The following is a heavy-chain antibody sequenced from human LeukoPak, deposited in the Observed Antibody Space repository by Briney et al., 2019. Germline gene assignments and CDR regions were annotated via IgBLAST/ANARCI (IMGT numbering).Heavy chain of an antibody. Sequence: GGSLRLSCAASGFTFSSYWMHWVRQSPGKGLVWVSRIKTDGSDTYYADSERGRFTISRDNAKNTLYLQMDSLRAEDTAVYFCARGDYSSHTLWGQGTLVTVSS. CDR2: IKTDGSDT. V-gene: IGHV3-74*01. D-gene: IGHD4-11*01. CDR1: GFTFSSYW. J-gene: IGHJ4*02. CDR3: ARGDYSSHTL.